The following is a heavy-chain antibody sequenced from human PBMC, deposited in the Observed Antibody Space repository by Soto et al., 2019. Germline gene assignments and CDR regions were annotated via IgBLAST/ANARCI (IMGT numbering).Heavy chain of an antibody. J-gene: IGHJ4*02. V-gene: IGHV1-8*01. CDR3: ARDKVLARDY. CDR1: GYTFTSYD. D-gene: IGHD3-3*02. Sequence: QVQLVQSGAAVKKPGASVKVSCKASGYTFTSYDINWGRQATGQGLEWMGWMNPNSGHTGYAQKFQGRVTMTSNTSISTAYMERSSLRSEDTAVYYCARDKVLARDYWGQGPLVTVSS. CDR2: MNPNSGHT.